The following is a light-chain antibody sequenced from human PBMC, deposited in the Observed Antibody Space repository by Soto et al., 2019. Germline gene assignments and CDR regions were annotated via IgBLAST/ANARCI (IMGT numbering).Light chain of an antibody. CDR3: SSYTISNTLPFV. Sequence: QSVLTQPASVSGSPGQSITISCTGTRRDVGGYNYVSWYQQYPGKPPKLLIYEVTHRPSGVSNRFSGSKSGNTASLTISGLQAEDEADYYCSSYTISNTLPFVFGTGTKVTVL. CDR2: EVT. J-gene: IGLJ1*01. V-gene: IGLV2-14*01. CDR1: RRDVGGYNY.